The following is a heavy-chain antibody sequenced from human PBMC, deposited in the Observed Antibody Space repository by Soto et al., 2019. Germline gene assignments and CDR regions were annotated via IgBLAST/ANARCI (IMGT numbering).Heavy chain of an antibody. CDR2: INPNSGGT. J-gene: IGHJ6*02. V-gene: IGHV1-2*04. D-gene: IGHD6-6*01. CDR1: GYAFTGYY. Sequence: ASVEASSKAPGYAFTGYYRHWVRHAPGQGLEWMGWINPNSGGTNYAQKFQGWVTMTRDTSISTAYMELSRLRSDDTAVYYCARVASPASIAARPAYYYGTDVWGQGTTVTVSS. CDR3: ARVASPASIAARPAYYYGTDV.